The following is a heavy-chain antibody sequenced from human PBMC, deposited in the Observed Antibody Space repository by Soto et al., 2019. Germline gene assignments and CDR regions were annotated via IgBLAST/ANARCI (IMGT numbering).Heavy chain of an antibody. V-gene: IGHV1-69*01. Sequence: QVQLVQSGAEVKKPGCSVKVSCKASGGTFSSYAISWVRQAPGDGLEWMGGIIPIFGTANYPQKFQDRVTITADDPTSTAYMELSSLRSEDTAVYYCARDQGYSSSSGVFDYCGHGSLFTVSS. CDR2: IIPIFGTA. CDR1: GGTFSSYA. CDR3: ARDQGYSSSSGVFDY. D-gene: IGHD6-6*01. J-gene: IGHJ4*01.